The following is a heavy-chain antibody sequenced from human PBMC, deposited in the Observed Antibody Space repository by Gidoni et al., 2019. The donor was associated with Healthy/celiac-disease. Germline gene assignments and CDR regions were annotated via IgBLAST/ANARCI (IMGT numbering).Heavy chain of an antibody. V-gene: IGHV3-23*01. CDR2: ISGSGGST. D-gene: IGHD5-12*01. Sequence: DVQLLESGGGLVQPGGSLRLSCAASGFTFSSYAMSWVRQAPGKGLEWVSAISGSGGSTYYADSVKGRFTISRDNFKNTLYLQMNSLRAEDTAVYYCAKDLSAIVATMVRAFDIWGQGTMVTVSS. J-gene: IGHJ3*02. CDR1: GFTFSSYA. CDR3: AKDLSAIVATMVRAFDI.